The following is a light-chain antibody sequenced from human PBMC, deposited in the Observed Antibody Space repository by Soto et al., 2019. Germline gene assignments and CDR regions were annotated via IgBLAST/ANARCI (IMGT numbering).Light chain of an antibody. CDR2: DTS. CDR1: QIIRDY. V-gene: IGKV3-15*01. CDR3: QQYSNWPPIT. J-gene: IGKJ5*01. Sequence: EIVMTQSPATLSVSPGERATLSCGASQIIRDYLAWYQQKPGQAPRLLIYDTSTRATGIPARFSGSGSGTEFTLTISSLQSEDFAVYYCQQYSNWPPITFGQGTRMEIK.